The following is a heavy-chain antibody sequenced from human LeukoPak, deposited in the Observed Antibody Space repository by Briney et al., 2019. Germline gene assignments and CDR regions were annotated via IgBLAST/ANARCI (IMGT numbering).Heavy chain of an antibody. CDR1: GFTFSSYG. D-gene: IGHD4-17*01. CDR2: FSISSTI. V-gene: IGHV3-48*02. Sequence: PGGSLRLSCAASGFTFSSYGMHWVRQAPGKGLEWVSCFSISSTIYYADSVKGRFTISRDNAENSLYLQMNSLRDEDTAVYYCARGAGPYGDYRDYWGQGTLVTVSS. J-gene: IGHJ4*02. CDR3: ARGAGPYGDYRDY.